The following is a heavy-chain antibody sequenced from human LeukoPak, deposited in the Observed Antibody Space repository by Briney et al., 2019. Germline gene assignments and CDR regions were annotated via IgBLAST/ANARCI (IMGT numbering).Heavy chain of an antibody. CDR3: ASNPRGLWGFDY. V-gene: IGHV3-30*03. D-gene: IGHD7-27*01. Sequence: GGSLRLSCAASGFTFSSYGMHWVRQAPGKGLEWVAVISYDGSNKYYADSVKGRFTISRDNSNSTLYLQMNSLRPEDEALYYCASNPRGLWGFDYWGQGTLVTVSS. J-gene: IGHJ4*02. CDR2: ISYDGSNK. CDR1: GFTFSSYG.